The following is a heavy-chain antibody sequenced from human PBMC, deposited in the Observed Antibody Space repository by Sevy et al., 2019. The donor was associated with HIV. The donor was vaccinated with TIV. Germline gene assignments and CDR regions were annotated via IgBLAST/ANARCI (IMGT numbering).Heavy chain of an antibody. CDR3: ARETAAEAFDV. CDR2: IGLIGDT. J-gene: IGHJ3*01. CDR1: AFTFSSYD. D-gene: IGHD6-13*01. Sequence: GGSLRLSCAATAFTFSSYDMHWVRQVAGKGLEWVSSIGLIGDTYFAGSVKGRLTISRDNVKNYLYLQMSSLRAGDTAVYYCARETAAEAFDVWGQGTFVTVSS. V-gene: IGHV3-13*01.